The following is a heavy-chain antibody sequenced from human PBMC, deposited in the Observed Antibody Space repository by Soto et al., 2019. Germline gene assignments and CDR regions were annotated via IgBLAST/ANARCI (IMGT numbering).Heavy chain of an antibody. CDR1: GGSFRGYY. CDR3: ARGNTVTTGYYYYYYMDV. D-gene: IGHD4-17*01. J-gene: IGHJ6*03. CDR2: INHSGST. V-gene: IGHV4-34*01. Sequence: PSETQCLTCAVYGGSFRGYYWSWIRQKPGKGLEWIGEINHSGSTNYNPSLKSRVTISVDTSKNQFSLKLSSVTAADTAVYYCARGNTVTTGYYYYYYMDVWGKGTTVTVSS.